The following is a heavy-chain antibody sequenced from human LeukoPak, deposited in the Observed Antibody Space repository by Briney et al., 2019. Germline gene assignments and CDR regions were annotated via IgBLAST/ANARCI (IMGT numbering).Heavy chain of an antibody. CDR2: IYSGGGT. D-gene: IGHD3-10*01. Sequence: GGSLRLSCAASGFIVSSNHMSWVRQAPGKGLEWVSVIYSGGGTYYADSVKGRFTISRDNSKNTLYLQMGSLRIEDMAVYYCARVGSGSPSDYWGQGTLVTVSS. CDR1: GFIVSSNH. J-gene: IGHJ4*02. CDR3: ARVGSGSPSDY. V-gene: IGHV3-53*05.